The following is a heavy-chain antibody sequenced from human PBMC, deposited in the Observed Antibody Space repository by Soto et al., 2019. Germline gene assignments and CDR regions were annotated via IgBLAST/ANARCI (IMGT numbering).Heavy chain of an antibody. Sequence: QVQLQESGPGLVKPSETLSLTCSVSGGSINNYYWSWIRQPPGKGLEWIGYIYYTGSTNYNSSLKSRVTISIDTSQSQFSLRLSAVTAADTAVYYCARWGAVVTAIPNAFDIWGQGTMATVSS. V-gene: IGHV4-59*01. CDR1: GGSINNYY. CDR3: ARWGAVVTAIPNAFDI. D-gene: IGHD2-21*02. CDR2: IYYTGST. J-gene: IGHJ3*02.